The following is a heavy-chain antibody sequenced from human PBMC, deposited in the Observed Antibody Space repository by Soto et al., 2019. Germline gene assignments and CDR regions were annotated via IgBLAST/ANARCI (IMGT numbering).Heavy chain of an antibody. Sequence: ASVKVSCKASGYTFTSYGISWVRQAPGQGLEWMGWISAYNGNTNYAQKFQERVTITRDMSTSTAYMELSSLRSEDTAVYYCAAIPSYYDFWSGQEPGGDYYYGMDVWGQGTTVTVSS. J-gene: IGHJ6*02. V-gene: IGHV1-18*01. CDR3: AAIPSYYDFWSGQEPGGDYYYGMDV. D-gene: IGHD3-3*01. CDR2: ISAYNGNT. CDR1: GYTFTSYG.